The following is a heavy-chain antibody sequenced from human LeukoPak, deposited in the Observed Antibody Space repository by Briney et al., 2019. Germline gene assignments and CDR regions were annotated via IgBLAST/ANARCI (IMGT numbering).Heavy chain of an antibody. Sequence: GGSLRLSCAASGFTFSSYSMNWVRQAPGKGLEWVSSISSSSGYIYYADSVKGRFTISRDNAKNSLYLQMNSLRAEDTAVYYCARATSGYYGTYFDYWGQGTLVTVSS. J-gene: IGHJ4*02. CDR2: ISSSSGYI. D-gene: IGHD3-22*01. V-gene: IGHV3-21*01. CDR1: GFTFSSYS. CDR3: ARATSGYYGTYFDY.